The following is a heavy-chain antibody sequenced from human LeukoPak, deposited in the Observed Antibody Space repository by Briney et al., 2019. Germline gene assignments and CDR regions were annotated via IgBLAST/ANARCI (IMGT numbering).Heavy chain of an antibody. V-gene: IGHV3-23*01. CDR3: ARDGYPITNYMDV. D-gene: IGHD1-1*01. J-gene: IGHJ6*03. CDR1: GFTFSRYA. CDR2: ISGSCGSA. Sequence: GGSLRLSCAVSGFTFSRYAMNWVRQAPGKGLEWVSVISGSCGSAYYADSVKGRFTISRDNSKSTLYLQMNSLRAEDTAVYYCARDGYPITNYMDVWGKGTTVTVSS.